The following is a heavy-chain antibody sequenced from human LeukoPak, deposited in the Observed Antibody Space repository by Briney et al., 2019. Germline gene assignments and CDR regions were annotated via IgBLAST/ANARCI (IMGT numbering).Heavy chain of an antibody. CDR1: ACTFSDHY. D-gene: IGHD2-2*01. CDR2: TRNKANSYTT. Sequence: PGGSLRLSCAASACTFSDHYMDWVRQAPGKGLEWVGRTRNKANSYTTEYAASVEGRFTISRDDSKNSLYLQMNSLKTEDTAVYYCARTHITSTSYNWFDPWGQGTLVTVSS. J-gene: IGHJ5*02. CDR3: ARTHITSTSYNWFDP. V-gene: IGHV3-72*01.